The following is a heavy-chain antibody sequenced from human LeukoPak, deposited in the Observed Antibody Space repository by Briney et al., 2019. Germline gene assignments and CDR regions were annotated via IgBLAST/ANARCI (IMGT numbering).Heavy chain of an antibody. CDR2: ISGSGGST. J-gene: IGHJ5*02. Sequence: GGSLRLSCAASGFTFSSCAMSWVRQAPGKGLEWVSAISGSGGSTYYADSVKGRFTISRDNSKNTLYLQMNSLRAEDTAVYYCAKDEDYMVSYNWFDPWGQGTLVTVSS. D-gene: IGHD4-11*01. V-gene: IGHV3-23*01. CDR3: AKDEDYMVSYNWFDP. CDR1: GFTFSSCA.